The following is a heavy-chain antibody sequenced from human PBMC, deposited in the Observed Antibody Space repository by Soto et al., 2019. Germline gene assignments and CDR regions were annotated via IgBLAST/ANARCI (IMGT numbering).Heavy chain of an antibody. Sequence: LGESLKISCKGSGYSFTSYWIGWVRQMPGKGLEWMGIIYPGDSDIRYSPSFQGQVSISADKSISTAYLQWSSLKASDTAMYFCVRTRTFSLGFYYYGMDVWGQGTTVTV. CDR2: IYPGDSDI. V-gene: IGHV5-51*01. CDR1: GYSFTSYW. J-gene: IGHJ6*02. CDR3: VRTRTFSLGFYYYGMDV. D-gene: IGHD3-16*01.